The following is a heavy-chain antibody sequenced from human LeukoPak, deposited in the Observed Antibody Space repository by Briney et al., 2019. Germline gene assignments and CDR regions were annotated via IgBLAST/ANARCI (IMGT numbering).Heavy chain of an antibody. CDR3: ARLEQTSWFDP. D-gene: IGHD1/OR15-1a*01. J-gene: IGHJ5*02. V-gene: IGHV4-31*03. CDR1: GGSISSGGYY. CDR2: IYYSGST. Sequence: SETLSLTCTVSGGSISSGGYYWSWIRQHPGKGLEWIGYIYYSGSTYYNPSLKGRLTISVDLSENQFSLKLSSVTAADTAVYYCARLEQTSWFDPWGPGTLVIVSS.